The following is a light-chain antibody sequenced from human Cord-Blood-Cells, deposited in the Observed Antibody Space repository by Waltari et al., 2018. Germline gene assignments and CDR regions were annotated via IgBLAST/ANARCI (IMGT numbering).Light chain of an antibody. CDR3: SSYTSSSTV. CDR2: DVS. J-gene: IGLJ2*01. V-gene: IGLV2-14*01. Sequence: QSALTQPASVSGSPGQSITISCTGTSSDVGGYTSVSWYQQHPGKAPKLMIYDVSNRPSGVSNRFSGSKSGNTASLTISGLQAEDEADYYCSSYTSSSTVFGGGTKLTVL. CDR1: SSDVGGYTS.